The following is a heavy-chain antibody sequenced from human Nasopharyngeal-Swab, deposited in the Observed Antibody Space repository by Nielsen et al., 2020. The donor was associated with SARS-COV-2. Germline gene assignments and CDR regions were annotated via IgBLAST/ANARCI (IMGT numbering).Heavy chain of an antibody. J-gene: IGHJ5*02. CDR3: ARRKMAVAGNWWFDP. D-gene: IGHD6-19*01. V-gene: IGHV1-69*02. CDR2: IIPILGIA. Sequence: WVRQAPGQGLEWMGRIIPILGIANYAQKFQGRVTITADKSTSTAYMELSSLRSEDTAVYYCARRKMAVAGNWWFDPWGQGTLVTVSS.